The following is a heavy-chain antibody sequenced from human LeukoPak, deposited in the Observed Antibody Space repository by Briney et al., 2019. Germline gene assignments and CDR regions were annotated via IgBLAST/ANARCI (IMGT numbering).Heavy chain of an antibody. CDR3: AKDDCSSTSCYLFDY. Sequence: GGSLRLSCAASGFTFSSYAMSWVRQAPGKGLEWVSAISGSGGSTYYADSVKGRFTISRDNSKNTLYLQMNSLRAEDAAVYYCAKDDCSSTSCYLFDYWGQGTLVTVSS. D-gene: IGHD2-2*01. J-gene: IGHJ4*02. CDR1: GFTFSSYA. CDR2: ISGSGGST. V-gene: IGHV3-23*01.